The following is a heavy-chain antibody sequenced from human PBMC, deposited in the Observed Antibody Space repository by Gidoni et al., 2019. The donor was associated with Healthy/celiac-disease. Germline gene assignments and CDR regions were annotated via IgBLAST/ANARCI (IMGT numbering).Heavy chain of an antibody. V-gene: IGHV4-59*08. D-gene: IGHD6-19*01. CDR1: GGSISSYY. CDR2: IYYSGST. Sequence: RLQESGPGLVKPSETLSLTCTVSGGSISSYYWSWIRQPPGKGLEWIGYIYYSGSTNYIPSLKSRVTISVDTSKNQFSLRLSSVTAADTAVYYCARGGGSGWAFEYWGQGTLVTVSS. J-gene: IGHJ4*02. CDR3: ARGGGSGWAFEY.